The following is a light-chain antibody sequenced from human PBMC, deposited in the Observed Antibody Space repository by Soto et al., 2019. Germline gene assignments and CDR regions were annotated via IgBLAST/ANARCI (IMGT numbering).Light chain of an antibody. Sequence: EIVITQSPATLSVSPGERATLSCRASQSVSSNLAWYQQKPGQAPRLLIYGASTRATGIPARFSGSWSVTELTLTISSLQSEDFAVYYFQENNHWPTWKFGQGTKEELK. V-gene: IGKV3-15*01. CDR3: QENNHWPTWK. CDR2: GAS. CDR1: QSVSSN. J-gene: IGKJ1*01.